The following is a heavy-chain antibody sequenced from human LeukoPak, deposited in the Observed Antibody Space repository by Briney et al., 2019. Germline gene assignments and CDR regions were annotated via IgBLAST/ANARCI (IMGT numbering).Heavy chain of an antibody. J-gene: IGHJ4*02. V-gene: IGHV3-7*03. CDR1: GFTYSSYW. CDR3: ARDLGYCSSTSFLYGGVFDY. Sequence: GGSLRLSCAASGFTYSSYWMSGLRQAPRKGLEWVANIKRDGSEKYYVDSVKGRFTISRDNAKNSLYLQKNRLRAEDTPVYYCARDLGYCSSTSFLYGGVFDYGGQGTLVTVSS. D-gene: IGHD2-2*01. CDR2: IKRDGSEK.